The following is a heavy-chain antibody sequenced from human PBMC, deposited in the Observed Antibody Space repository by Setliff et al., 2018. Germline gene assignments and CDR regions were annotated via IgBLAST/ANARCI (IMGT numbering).Heavy chain of an antibody. V-gene: IGHV4-61*09. Sequence: PSETLSLTCTVSGGSISSGSYYWSWIRQPAGKGLEWIGHIYTSGSTNYNPSLKSRVTISVDTSRNQFSLQLSSVTSADTAIYYCTKGRVGLAARAGYWGQGTLVTVSS. J-gene: IGHJ4*02. D-gene: IGHD1-26*01. CDR3: TKGRVGLAARAGY. CDR2: IYTSGST. CDR1: GGSISSGSYY.